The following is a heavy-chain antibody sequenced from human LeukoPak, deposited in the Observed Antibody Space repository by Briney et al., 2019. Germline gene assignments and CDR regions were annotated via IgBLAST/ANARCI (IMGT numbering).Heavy chain of an antibody. CDR1: GFTFHDYG. Sequence: GGSLRLSCAASGFTFHDYGMTWVRQAPGKGLEWVSGINWNGGSTRYADSVKGRFTISRDNAKNSLYLQMNSLRAEDTAFYYCARHEYSSSPLLEYWGQGTLLTVSS. CDR2: INWNGGST. CDR3: ARHEYSSSPLLEY. V-gene: IGHV3-20*04. D-gene: IGHD6-6*01. J-gene: IGHJ4*02.